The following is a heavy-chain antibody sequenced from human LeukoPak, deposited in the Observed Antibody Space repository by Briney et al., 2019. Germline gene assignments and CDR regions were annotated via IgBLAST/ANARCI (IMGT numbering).Heavy chain of an antibody. J-gene: IGHJ5*02. CDR1: GGSISSGGYS. Sequence: SETLSLTCAVSGGSISSGGYSWSWIRQPPGKGLEWIGYIYRSGSTYYNPSLKSRITISVDRSKNQFSLKLSSVTAADTAVYYCARVVVVAATEWFDPWGQGTLVTVSS. V-gene: IGHV4-30-2*01. CDR2: IYRSGST. D-gene: IGHD2-15*01. CDR3: ARVVVVAATEWFDP.